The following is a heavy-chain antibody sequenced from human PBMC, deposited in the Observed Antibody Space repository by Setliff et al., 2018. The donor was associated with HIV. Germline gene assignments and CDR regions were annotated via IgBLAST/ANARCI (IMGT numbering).Heavy chain of an antibody. CDR3: AREISRYSGYEGRMDYFDY. V-gene: IGHV4-38-2*02. D-gene: IGHD5-12*01. CDR1: GYSISSGYY. J-gene: IGHJ4*02. Sequence: SETLSLTCTVSGYSISSGYYWGWIRQPPGKGLEWIGTIYQSGSTYYNPSLKSRVTISVDTSKNQFSLKLSSVTAADTAVYYCAREISRYSGYEGRMDYFDYWGQGTLVTVSS. CDR2: IYQSGST.